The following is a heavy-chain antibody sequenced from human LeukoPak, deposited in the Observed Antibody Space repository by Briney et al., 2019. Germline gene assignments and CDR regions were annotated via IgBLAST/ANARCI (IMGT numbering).Heavy chain of an antibody. CDR2: IYTSGST. CDR1: GYSISSGSYY. D-gene: IGHD3-22*01. Sequence: SETPSLTCTVSGYSISSGSYYWSWIRQPAGKGLEWIGRIYTSGSTNYNPSLKSRVTISVDTSKNQFSLKLSSVTAADTAVYYCARGGGRYYYDSSGYVDYWGQGTLVTVSS. V-gene: IGHV4-61*02. J-gene: IGHJ4*02. CDR3: ARGGGRYYYDSSGYVDY.